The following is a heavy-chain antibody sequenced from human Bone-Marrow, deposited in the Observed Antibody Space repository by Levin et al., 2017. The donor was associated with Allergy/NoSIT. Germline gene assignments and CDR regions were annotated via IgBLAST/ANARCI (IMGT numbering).Heavy chain of an antibody. D-gene: IGHD7-27*01. CDR3: ARNARKTGNFDY. CDR2: MNPNTGDT. J-gene: IGHJ4*02. V-gene: IGHV1-8*01. Sequence: VASVKVSCKASGYTFTSYDINWVRQATGQGLEWMGWMNPNTGDTGYAQKFQGRVTMTRDTSIGTAYMELSSLRSEDTAVYYCARNARKTGNFDYWGQGTLVTVSS. CDR1: GYTFTSYD.